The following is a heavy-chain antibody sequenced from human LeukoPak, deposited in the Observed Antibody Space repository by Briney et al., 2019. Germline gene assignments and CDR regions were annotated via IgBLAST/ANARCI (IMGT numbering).Heavy chain of an antibody. CDR3: AKDKARGYSYGFLDY. J-gene: IGHJ4*02. CDR2: ISWNSGSI. V-gene: IGHV3-9*01. D-gene: IGHD5-18*01. Sequence: GRSLRLSCAASGFTFDDYAMHWVRHAPGKGLEWVSGISWNSGSIGYADSVKGRFTISRDNAKNSLYLQMNSLRAEDTALYYCAKDKARGYSYGFLDYWGQGTLVTVSS. CDR1: GFTFDDYA.